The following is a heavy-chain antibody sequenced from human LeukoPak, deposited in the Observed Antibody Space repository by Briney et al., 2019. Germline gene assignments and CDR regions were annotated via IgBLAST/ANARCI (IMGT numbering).Heavy chain of an antibody. V-gene: IGHV4-59*01. CDR3: ASYVVVTPGGGYFQH. J-gene: IGHJ1*01. Sequence: SETLSLTCTVSGGSISSYYWSWIRQPPGKGLEWIGYIYYSGSTNYNPSLKSRVTISVDTSKNQFSLKLSSVTAADTAVYYCASYVVVTPGGGYFQHWGQGTLVTVSS. D-gene: IGHD4-23*01. CDR2: IYYSGST. CDR1: GGSISSYY.